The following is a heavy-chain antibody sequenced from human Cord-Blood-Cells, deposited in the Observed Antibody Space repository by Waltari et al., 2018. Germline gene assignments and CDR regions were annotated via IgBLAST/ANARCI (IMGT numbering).Heavy chain of an antibody. D-gene: IGHD4-17*01. CDR3: ARDIDGNYDY. CDR1: GLTFSSYG. CDR2: IWYDGSNK. Sequence: QVQLVGSGGGVVQPGRSLRLSCAASGLTFSSYGSPWVRQAPGKGLEWVAVIWYDGSNKYYADSVKGRFTISRDNSKNTLYLQMNSLRAEDTAVYYCARDIDGNYDYWGQGTLVTVSS. V-gene: IGHV3-33*01. J-gene: IGHJ4*02.